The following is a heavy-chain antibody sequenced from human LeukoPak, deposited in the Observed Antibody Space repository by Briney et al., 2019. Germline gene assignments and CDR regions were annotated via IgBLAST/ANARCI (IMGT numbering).Heavy chain of an antibody. D-gene: IGHD3-3*01. J-gene: IGHJ6*03. CDR1: GGIFSSYA. CDR2: YMPIFVTA. Sequence: SVKVSCKASGGIFSSYAISWVRQAPGQGLEWMGTYMPIFVTANFAQKFQGRVTITADESTSTAYMELSSLRSEDTAVYYCARSLSIFGVVTTPAPYYYYYYMDVWGKGTTVTVSS. V-gene: IGHV1-69*13. CDR3: ARSLSIFGVVTTPAPYYYYYYMDV.